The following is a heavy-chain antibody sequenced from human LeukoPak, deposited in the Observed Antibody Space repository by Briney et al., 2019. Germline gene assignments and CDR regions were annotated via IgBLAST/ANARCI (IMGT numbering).Heavy chain of an antibody. CDR1: GGSISSGGYY. CDR2: IYYSGST. Sequence: SETLSLTCTVSGGSISSGGYYWSWIRQHPGKGLEWIGYIYYSGSTYYNPSLKSRVTISVDTSKNQFSLKLSSVTAADTAVYYCASLRAPKRWGSSISTSLTTLGYYGMDVWGQGTTVTVSS. J-gene: IGHJ6*02. D-gene: IGHD2-2*01. CDR3: ASLRAPKRWGSSISTSLTTLGYYGMDV. V-gene: IGHV4-31*03.